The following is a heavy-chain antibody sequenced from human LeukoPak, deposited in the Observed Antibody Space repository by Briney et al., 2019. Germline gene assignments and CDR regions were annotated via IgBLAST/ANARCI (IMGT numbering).Heavy chain of an antibody. CDR3: ASYTAMAQYFDY. CDR1: GFTFSSYS. J-gene: IGHJ4*02. D-gene: IGHD5-18*01. V-gene: IGHV3-21*01. Sequence: GGSLRLSCAASGFTFSSYSMNWVRQAPGKGLEWVSSISSSSSYIYYADSVKGRFTISRDNAKNSLYLQMNSLRAEDTAVYYCASYTAMAQYFDYWGQGTLVIVSS. CDR2: ISSSSSYI.